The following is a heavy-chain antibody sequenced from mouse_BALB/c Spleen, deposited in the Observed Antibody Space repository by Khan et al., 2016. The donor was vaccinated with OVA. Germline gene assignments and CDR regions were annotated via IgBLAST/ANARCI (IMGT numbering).Heavy chain of an antibody. CDR2: ISSGSSTI. V-gene: IGHV5-17*02. CDR3: GRPGDELHWYLGV. CDR1: GFTFSSFG. D-gene: IGHD1-1*01. Sequence: EVELVESGGGLVQPGGSRKLSCAASGFTFSSFGMHSVRQAPKKGLEWVAYISSGSSTIYYADTVKGRFTISRDNPKNTLFLQMTSLRSEDTAMYYCGRPGDELHWYLGVWGAGTSVTGSS. J-gene: IGHJ1*01.